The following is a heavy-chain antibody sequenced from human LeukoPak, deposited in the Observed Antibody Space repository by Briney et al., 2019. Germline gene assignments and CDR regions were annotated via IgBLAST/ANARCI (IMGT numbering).Heavy chain of an antibody. D-gene: IGHD1-14*01. J-gene: IGHJ4*02. Sequence: GGSLRLSCAASGFTFSSYWMSWVRQAPGKGLEWVAVISYDGSNKYYADSVKGRFTISRDNSKNTLYLQMNSLRAEDTAVYYCARGRYYYDLWGQGTLVTVSS. CDR2: ISYDGSNK. CDR1: GFTFSSYW. V-gene: IGHV3-30*03. CDR3: ARGRYYYDL.